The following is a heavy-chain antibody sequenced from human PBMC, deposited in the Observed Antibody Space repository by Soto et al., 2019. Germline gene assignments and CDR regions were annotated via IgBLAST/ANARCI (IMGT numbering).Heavy chain of an antibody. V-gene: IGHV3-33*01. CDR3: AREGAVAGSQDF. Sequence: PGRSLRLSXPASGPLFSDYGMHCVRQAPGKGLEWVAIIWYDGSSKYYSDSVKGRFTISRDNSNNTLYLQMNSLRVEDTAVYFCAREGAVAGSQDFWGQGTLVTVSS. J-gene: IGHJ4*02. CDR2: IWYDGSSK. D-gene: IGHD6-19*01. CDR1: GPLFSDYG.